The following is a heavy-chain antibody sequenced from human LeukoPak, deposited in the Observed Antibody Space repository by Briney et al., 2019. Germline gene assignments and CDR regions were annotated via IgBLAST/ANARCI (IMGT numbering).Heavy chain of an antibody. D-gene: IGHD1-26*01. CDR2: TIPIFATA. V-gene: IGHV1-69*13. CDR1: GGTFNSYG. Sequence: SVKVSCKASGGTFNSYGISWVRQAPGQGLEWMGGTIPIFATANYAQKFQGRVTITADESTSTAYMELSSLRSEDTAVYYCARGAPTLGQEIAYWGQGTLVTVSS. J-gene: IGHJ4*02. CDR3: ARGAPTLGQEIAY.